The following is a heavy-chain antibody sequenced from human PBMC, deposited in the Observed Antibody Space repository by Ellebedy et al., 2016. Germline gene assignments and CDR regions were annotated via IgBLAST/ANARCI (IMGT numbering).Heavy chain of an antibody. D-gene: IGHD6-13*01. CDR1: GFTVSSSY. CDR2: SSPGGTM. CDR3: VKGASSGSWVTMEY. Sequence: GESLKISCAASGFTVSSSYVSWVRQAPGKGLEWVSMSSPGGTMHYADYVKGRFTISRDISRNTLYLQMNSLRVEDTALYYCVKGASSGSWVTMEYWGQGALVTVSS. J-gene: IGHJ4*02. V-gene: IGHV3-53*01.